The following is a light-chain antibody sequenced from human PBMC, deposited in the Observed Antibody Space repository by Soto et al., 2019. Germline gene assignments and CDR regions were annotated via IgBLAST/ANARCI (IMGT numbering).Light chain of an antibody. V-gene: IGLV4-60*03. CDR1: SGHSSYI. Sequence: QSVLTQSSSASASLGSSVTLTCTLSSGHSSYIIAWHQQQPGKAPRYLMKLEGSGSYNKGSGVPARFSGSSSGADRYLTIYNLQSEDEADYYCETWDSTTPVFGGGTKLTVL. CDR2: LEGSGSY. CDR3: ETWDSTTPV. J-gene: IGLJ2*01.